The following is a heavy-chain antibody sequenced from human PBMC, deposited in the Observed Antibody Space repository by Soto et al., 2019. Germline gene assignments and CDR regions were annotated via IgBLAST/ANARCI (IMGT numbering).Heavy chain of an antibody. V-gene: IGHV3-23*01. Sequence: EVQLLQSGGGLVRPGGSLTLSCEASGSSISTYPMNWVRQAPGKGLEWVSTVSGRGRRTYFADSVKGCFTVSRDNSQNTLVLQMSALRVDETAVYYCAKDQDFGARGYVAWMDVWGQGATVVVSS. CDR1: GSSISTYP. J-gene: IGHJ6*02. D-gene: IGHD3-10*01. CDR2: VSGRGRRT. CDR3: AKDQDFGARGYVAWMDV.